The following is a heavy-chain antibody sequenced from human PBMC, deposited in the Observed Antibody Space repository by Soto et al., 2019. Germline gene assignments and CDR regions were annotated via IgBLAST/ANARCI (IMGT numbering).Heavy chain of an antibody. V-gene: IGHV3-11*05. D-gene: IGHD3-10*01. CDR3: ARDHYGPGWFDP. Sequence: PGGSLRLSCAASGFTFSDYYMNWIRQAPGKGLEWVSYISRSSTYTNYADSVKGRFTISRDNAKNSLYLQMNSLRAEDTAVYYCARDHYGPGWFDPWGQGTLVT. J-gene: IGHJ5*02. CDR2: ISRSSTYT. CDR1: GFTFSDYY.